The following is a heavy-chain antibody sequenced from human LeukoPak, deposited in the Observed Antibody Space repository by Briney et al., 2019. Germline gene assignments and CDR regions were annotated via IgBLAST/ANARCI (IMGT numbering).Heavy chain of an antibody. J-gene: IGHJ4*02. D-gene: IGHD5-24*01. CDR3: ATEWRTRYRDGYNPSYYFDY. CDR2: INPNSCGT. Sequence: SVTVSCQASGYTFTGYYIHWVRQAPGQGLEGMGWINPNSCGTHYAQKFQGRVPMTSDTSISTAYMELCRLRSDDTAVYYCATEWRTRYRDGYNPSYYFDYWGQGTLVTVSS. CDR1: GYTFTGYY. V-gene: IGHV1-2*02.